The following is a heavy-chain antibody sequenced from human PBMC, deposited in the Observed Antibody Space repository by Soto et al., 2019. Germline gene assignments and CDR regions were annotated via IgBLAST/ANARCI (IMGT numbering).Heavy chain of an antibody. V-gene: IGHV3-30-3*01. CDR1: GFTFSSYA. D-gene: IGHD3-16*01. CDR2: ISYDGRNK. CDR3: ARDRGGGGEYYYYGLDV. Sequence: GGSLRLSCAASGFTFSSYAMHWVRQAPGKGLEWVAVISYDGRNKYYADSVKGRFTISRDNSKNTLYLQLNSLRAEDTAVYYCARDRGGGGEYYYYGLDVWGQGTTVTVSS. J-gene: IGHJ6*02.